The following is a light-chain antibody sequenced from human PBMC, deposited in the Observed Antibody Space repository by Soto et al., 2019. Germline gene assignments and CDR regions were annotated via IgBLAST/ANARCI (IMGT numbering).Light chain of an antibody. Sequence: DIQMTQSPSTLSASVGDRVTITCRASQSISSWLAWYQQKPGKPPKLLIYEESTLHSGVPSRFSGRKSGTQFTLTIDSLQPDDFATYYCQQYNSYSWTFGQGTKVDIK. CDR3: QQYNSYSWT. CDR2: EES. CDR1: QSISSW. V-gene: IGKV1-5*01. J-gene: IGKJ1*01.